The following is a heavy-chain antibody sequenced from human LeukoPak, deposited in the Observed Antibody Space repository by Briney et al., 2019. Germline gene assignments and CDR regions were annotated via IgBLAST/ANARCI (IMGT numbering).Heavy chain of an antibody. D-gene: IGHD3-22*01. V-gene: IGHV4-59*01. Sequence: SETLSLTCTVSGGSISSNYWSWIRQPPGKGLEWIGYIYYSGSTNYNPSLKSRVTISVGTSKNQFSLKLSSVTAADTAVYYCARETGSRYYDSSGYYSGRLDYWGQGTLVTVSS. CDR3: ARETGSRYYDSSGYYSGRLDY. CDR1: GGSISSNY. CDR2: IYYSGST. J-gene: IGHJ4*02.